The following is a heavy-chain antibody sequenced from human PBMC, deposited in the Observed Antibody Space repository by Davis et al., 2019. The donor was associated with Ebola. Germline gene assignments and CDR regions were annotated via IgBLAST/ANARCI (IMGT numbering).Heavy chain of an antibody. Sequence: SEILSLTCTVSGGSISSYYWSWIRQPPGKGLEWIGYIYYSGSTYYNPSLKSRVTISVDTSKNQFSLKLSSVTAADTAVYYCARETGYYYDSSGYYASYYFDYWGQGTLVTVSS. V-gene: IGHV4-59*04. J-gene: IGHJ4*02. D-gene: IGHD3-22*01. CDR3: ARETGYYYDSSGYYASYYFDY. CDR2: IYYSGST. CDR1: GGSISSYY.